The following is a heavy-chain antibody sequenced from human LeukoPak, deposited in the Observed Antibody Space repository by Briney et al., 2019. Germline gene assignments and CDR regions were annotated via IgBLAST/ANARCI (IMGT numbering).Heavy chain of an antibody. D-gene: IGHD3-10*01. Sequence: GGSLRLSCAASGFTFSSYSMNWVRQAPGKGLEWVSSISSSSYIYYADSVKGRFTISRDNAKNSLYLQMNSLRAEDTAVYYCAREDGSGSYYGTYFDYWGQGTLVTVSS. CDR1: GFTFSSYS. J-gene: IGHJ4*02. V-gene: IGHV3-21*01. CDR3: AREDGSGSYYGTYFDY. CDR2: ISSSSYI.